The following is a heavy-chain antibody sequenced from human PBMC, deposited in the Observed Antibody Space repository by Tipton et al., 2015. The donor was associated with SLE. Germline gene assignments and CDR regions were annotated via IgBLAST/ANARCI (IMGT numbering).Heavy chain of an antibody. CDR1: GGSISSYY. J-gene: IGHJ4*02. D-gene: IGHD3-3*01. CDR3: AREPRSGYHDY. CDR2: IYYSGST. Sequence: TLSLTCTVSGGSISSYYWSWIRQPPGKGLGWIGYIYYSGSTIHNPSPKSRVTMSVDTSKNQFSLKLSSVTAADTAVYYCAREPRSGYHDYWGQGTLVIVSS. V-gene: IGHV4-59*12.